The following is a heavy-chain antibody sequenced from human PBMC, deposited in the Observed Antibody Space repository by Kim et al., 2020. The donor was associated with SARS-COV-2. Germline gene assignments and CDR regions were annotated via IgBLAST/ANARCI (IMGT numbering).Heavy chain of an antibody. CDR1: GYTFRSSA. V-gene: IGHV1-18*01. D-gene: IGHD2-2*01. J-gene: IGHJ3*02. CDR3: ARERSPYCSSTNCNYAFDI. CDR2: VSPYNGYT. Sequence: ASVKVSCKASGYTFRSSAVTWVRQAPGQGLEWMGWVSPYNGYTDYALSLQGRVTMTADTSTSTAYMELSGLTSDDTAVYYCARERSPYCSSTNCNYAFDIWGQGTMVTVSS.